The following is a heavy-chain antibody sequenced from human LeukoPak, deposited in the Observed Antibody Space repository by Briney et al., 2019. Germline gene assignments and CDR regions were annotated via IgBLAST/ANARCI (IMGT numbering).Heavy chain of an antibody. CDR3: ARSYYCDSSGYPY. J-gene: IGHJ4*02. D-gene: IGHD3-22*01. CDR1: GGSISSSSYY. V-gene: IGHV4-39*01. Sequence: SETLSLTCTVSGGSISSSSYYWGRTRQPPGKGLEWIGSIYYSGSTYYNPSLKSRVTISVDTSKNQFSLKLSSVTAADTAVYYCARSYYCDSSGYPYWGQGTLVTVSS. CDR2: IYYSGST.